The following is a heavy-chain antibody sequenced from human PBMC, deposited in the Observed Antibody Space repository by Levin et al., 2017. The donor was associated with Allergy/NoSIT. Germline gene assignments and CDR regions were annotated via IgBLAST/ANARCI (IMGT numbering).Heavy chain of an antibody. D-gene: IGHD6-25*01. CDR2: INHSGST. J-gene: IGHJ6*02. CDR1: GGSFSGYY. Sequence: PSETLSLTCAVYGGSFSGYYWSWIRQPPGKGLEWIGEINHSGSTNYNPSLKSRVTISVDTSKNQFSLKLSSVTAADTAVYYCARKASRGYRASYYYYYGMDGWGQGTTVTVSS. V-gene: IGHV4-34*01. CDR3: ARKASRGYRASYYYYYGMDG.